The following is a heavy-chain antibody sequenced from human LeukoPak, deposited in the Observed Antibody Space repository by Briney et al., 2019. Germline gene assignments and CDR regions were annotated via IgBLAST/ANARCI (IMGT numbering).Heavy chain of an antibody. V-gene: IGHV3-23*01. D-gene: IGHD1-26*01. CDR3: AKGPSGSYYFDY. J-gene: IGHJ4*02. CDR1: GFTFSNYA. CDR2: ISGNGGTT. Sequence: GGSLRLSCSASGFTFSNYAMSWVRQAPGRGLEWVSGISGNGGTTNYADSVKGRFTISRDYSKNTLYLQMNSLRAEDTAVYYCAKGPSGSYYFDYWGQGTLVTVSS.